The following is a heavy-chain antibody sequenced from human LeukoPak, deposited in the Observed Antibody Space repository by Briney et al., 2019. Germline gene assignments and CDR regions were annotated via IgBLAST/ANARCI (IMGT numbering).Heavy chain of an antibody. V-gene: IGHV3-66*01. CDR1: GFTVSSNY. J-gene: IGHJ3*02. D-gene: IGHD6-19*01. CDR3: ARGRVGQWLVDAFDI. Sequence: GGSLRLSCAASGFTVSSNYMSWVRQAPGKGLEWVSIIYSGGSTYYADSVKGRFTISRNNAKNSLYLHIDSLRAEDTAVYYCARGRVGQWLVDAFDIWGQGTMVTVSS. CDR2: IYSGGST.